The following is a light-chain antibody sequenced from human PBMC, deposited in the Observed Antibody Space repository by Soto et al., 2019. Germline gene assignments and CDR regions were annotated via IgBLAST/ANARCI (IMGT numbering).Light chain of an antibody. J-gene: IGKJ4*01. V-gene: IGKV3-15*01. CDR2: GAS. Sequence: EIVMTQSPATLSVSPGERATLSCRASQSVSSNLAWYQQKPGQAPRLLIYGASTRATGIPARFSGSGSGTEFTLTISSLQSEDFAVYYCQQYNNWPLLTFGGGTKVDXK. CDR3: QQYNNWPLLT. CDR1: QSVSSN.